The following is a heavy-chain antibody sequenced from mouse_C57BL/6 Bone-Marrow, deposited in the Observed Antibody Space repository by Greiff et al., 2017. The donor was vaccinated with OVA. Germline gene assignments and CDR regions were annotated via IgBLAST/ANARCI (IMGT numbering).Heavy chain of an antibody. CDR3: ARQENYGNYGWYFDV. CDR1: GYTFTDYY. Sequence: QVQLKQSGAELVRPGASVKLSCKASGYTFTDYYINWVKQRPGQGLEWIARIYPGSGNTYYNEKFKGKATLTAEKSSSTAYMQLSSLTSEDSAVYFCARQENYGNYGWYFDVWGTGTTVTVSS. D-gene: IGHD2-1*01. CDR2: IYPGSGNT. V-gene: IGHV1-76*01. J-gene: IGHJ1*03.